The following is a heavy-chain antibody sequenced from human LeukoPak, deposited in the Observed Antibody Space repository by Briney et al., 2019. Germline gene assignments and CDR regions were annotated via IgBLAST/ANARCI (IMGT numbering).Heavy chain of an antibody. CDR1: GGSISSYY. CDR2: IYYSGST. D-gene: IGHD3-22*01. CDR3: ARAHSSGYYYYFDY. V-gene: IGHV4-59*08. J-gene: IGHJ4*02. Sequence: NSSQTLSLTCTVSGGSISSYYWSWIRQPPGKGLEWIGYIYYSGSTNYNPSLKSRVTISVDTSRNQFSLKLSSVTAADTAVYYCARAHSSGYYYYFDYWGQGTLVTVSS.